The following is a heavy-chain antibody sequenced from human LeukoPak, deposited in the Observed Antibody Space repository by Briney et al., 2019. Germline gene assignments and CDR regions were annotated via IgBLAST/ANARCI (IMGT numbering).Heavy chain of an antibody. Sequence: GGSLRLSCAASGFTFRDSYMSWIRQTPGKDLEWLSYISGSSSYTNYADSVRGRFIISRDNAKNSLYLQMNGLRAEDTAVYYCAREILPPSAKGMDVWGQGTTVTVSS. CDR2: ISGSSSYT. V-gene: IGHV3-11*05. D-gene: IGHD6-25*01. CDR3: AREILPPSAKGMDV. CDR1: GFTFRDSY. J-gene: IGHJ6*02.